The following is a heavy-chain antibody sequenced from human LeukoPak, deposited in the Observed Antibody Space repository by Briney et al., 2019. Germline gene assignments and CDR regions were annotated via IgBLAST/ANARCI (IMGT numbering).Heavy chain of an antibody. V-gene: IGHV3-53*01. CDR1: GFTVSSNY. CDR2: IYSGGTT. J-gene: IGHJ4*02. CDR3: AKTRGRYFDY. Sequence: GGSLRLSCAASGFTVSSNYMGWVRQAPGKGLDWISVIYSGGTTYYADSVKGRFTISRDISKNTLYLQMISLRADDTAVYYCAKTRGRYFDYWGQGTLVTVSS. D-gene: IGHD3-10*01.